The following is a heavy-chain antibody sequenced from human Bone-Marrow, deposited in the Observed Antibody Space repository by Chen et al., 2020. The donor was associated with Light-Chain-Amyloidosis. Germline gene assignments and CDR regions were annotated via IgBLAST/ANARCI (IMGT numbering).Heavy chain of an antibody. V-gene: IGHV4-4*07. Sequence: QVQLQESGPGLVKPSETLSLTCTVPGGSISSYYWSWIRQPAGKGLEWIGRIYTSGSTNYNPSLKSRVTMSVDTSKNQFSLKLSSVTAADTAVYYCARETRALGAVLWLDWYYFDYWGQGTLVTVSS. CDR3: ARETRALGAVLWLDWYYFDY. CDR1: GGSISSYY. D-gene: IGHD3-3*01. CDR2: IYTSGST. J-gene: IGHJ4*02.